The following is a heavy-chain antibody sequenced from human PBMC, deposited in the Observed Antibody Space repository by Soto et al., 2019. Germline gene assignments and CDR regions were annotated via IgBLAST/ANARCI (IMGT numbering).Heavy chain of an antibody. CDR2: ISGYNGNT. V-gene: IGHV1-18*04. D-gene: IGHD3-22*01. CDR3: AMVYYYDSSGDYGY. CDR1: GYTFTIYG. J-gene: IGHJ1*01. Sequence: QVQLVQSGAEVKKPGASVKVSCKASGYTFTIYGISWVRQAPGQGLEWMGWISGYNGNTDYAQNLQDRVTLTTDASTSSVYMERRSLRSDDTAVYYCAMVYYYDSSGDYGYWGQGTLITGSS.